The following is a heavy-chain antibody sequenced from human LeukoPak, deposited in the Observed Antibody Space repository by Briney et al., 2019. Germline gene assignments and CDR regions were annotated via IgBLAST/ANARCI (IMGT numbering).Heavy chain of an antibody. Sequence: GGSLTLPCAASGCTFSKYWTNWVRQAPGKGLVWVSRINPDWSETKYADSVKGRFTISRDNAKNTLYLQMNSLRAEDTALYHCASTWNYYDQWGQGTLVTVSS. CDR2: INPDWSET. D-gene: IGHD1-1*01. CDR3: ASTWNYYDQ. J-gene: IGHJ4*02. CDR1: GCTFSKYW. V-gene: IGHV3-74*03.